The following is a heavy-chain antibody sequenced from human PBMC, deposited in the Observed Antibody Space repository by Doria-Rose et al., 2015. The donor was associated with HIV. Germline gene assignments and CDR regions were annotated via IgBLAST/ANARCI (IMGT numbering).Heavy chain of an antibody. Sequence: QVQLQESGPGPVRPSQILSLTCTVLGDSISSGDSFWSWIRQPPGKGPEWIGYISSSGTTYYYPSLRGRLTISLDASKNQFSLNLNSVTAADTAVYYCARARNYGFPHFFDFWGQGTLVTVSS. V-gene: IGHV4-30-4*01. CDR3: ARARNYGFPHFFDF. CDR1: GDSISSGDSF. D-gene: IGHD3-10*01. J-gene: IGHJ4*02. CDR2: ISSSGTT.